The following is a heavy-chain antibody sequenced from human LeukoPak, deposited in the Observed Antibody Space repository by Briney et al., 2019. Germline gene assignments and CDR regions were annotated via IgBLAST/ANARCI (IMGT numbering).Heavy chain of an antibody. Sequence: SETLSLTCAVYGGSFSGYYWSWIRQPPGKGLEWIGEINHSGSTNYNPSLKSRVTISVDTSKNQLSLKLSSVTAADTAVYYCARGRAIFGVVITYYYYGMDVWGQGTTVTVSS. CDR2: INHSGST. CDR3: ARGRAIFGVVITYYYYGMDV. D-gene: IGHD3-3*01. V-gene: IGHV4-34*01. J-gene: IGHJ6*02. CDR1: GGSFSGYY.